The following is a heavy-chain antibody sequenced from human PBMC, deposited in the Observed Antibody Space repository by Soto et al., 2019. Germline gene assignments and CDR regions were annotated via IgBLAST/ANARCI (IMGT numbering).Heavy chain of an antibody. V-gene: IGHV4-39*01. J-gene: IGHJ5*02. CDR2: IYYTGST. CDR1: GGSISSSSYY. D-gene: IGHD5-12*01. CDR3: ARLRFTDWFDP. Sequence: SETLSLTCTVSGGSISSSSYYWGWIRQPPGKGLEWMGSIYYTGSTYYNPSLKSRVTISVDASRDQFSLKLNSVTAADTAVYYCARLRFTDWFDPWGQGTMVTIYS.